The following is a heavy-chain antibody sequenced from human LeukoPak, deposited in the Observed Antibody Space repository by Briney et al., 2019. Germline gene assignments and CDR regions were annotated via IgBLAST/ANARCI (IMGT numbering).Heavy chain of an antibody. Sequence: SETLSLTCTVSGGSISSYYWSWIRQPPGKGLEWIGYIFYSGSTNYNPSLKSRATISVDTSKNQFSLKLSSVTAADTAVYYCARPRRSYYYGSGSEGGFDYWGQGTLVTVSS. CDR1: GGSISSYY. J-gene: IGHJ4*02. CDR2: IFYSGST. D-gene: IGHD3-10*01. CDR3: ARPRRSYYYGSGSEGGFDY. V-gene: IGHV4-59*12.